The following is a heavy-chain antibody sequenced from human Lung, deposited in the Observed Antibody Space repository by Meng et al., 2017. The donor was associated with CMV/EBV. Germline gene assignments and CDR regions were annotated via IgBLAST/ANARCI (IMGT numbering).Heavy chain of an antibody. Sequence: GESLKISCEASGFIVSSTYMSWVRQAPGKGLEWVSVIYSGGTTFKANSVKGRFTLSRDNSKNTLFLQMNRLRAEDTAVYYCARSILSNGFDAFDIWGQGPIVTVSS. CDR1: GFIVSSTY. J-gene: IGHJ3*02. D-gene: IGHD2/OR15-2a*01. CDR2: IYSGGTT. CDR3: ARSILSNGFDAFDI. V-gene: IGHV3-53*01.